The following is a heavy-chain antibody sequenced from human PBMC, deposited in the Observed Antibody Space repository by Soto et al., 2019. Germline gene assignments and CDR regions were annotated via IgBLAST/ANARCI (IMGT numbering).Heavy chain of an antibody. Sequence: QVQLQESGPGLVKPSGTLSLTCAVSGGSISSSNWWSWVRQPPGKGLEWIGEIYHSGSTNYNPSLKSRVTISVDKSKNPFSLKLSSVTAADTAVYYCATRSCSSTSCYTRYFDLWGRGTLVTVSS. CDR3: ATRSCSSTSCYTRYFDL. V-gene: IGHV4-4*02. CDR2: IYHSGST. J-gene: IGHJ2*01. D-gene: IGHD2-2*02. CDR1: GGSISSSNW.